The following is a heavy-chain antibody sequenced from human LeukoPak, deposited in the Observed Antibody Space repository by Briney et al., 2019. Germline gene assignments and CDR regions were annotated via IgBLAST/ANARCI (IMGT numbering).Heavy chain of an antibody. D-gene: IGHD3-3*01. J-gene: IGHJ4*02. V-gene: IGHV1-69*05. CDR1: GGTFSSYA. Sequence: SVKVSCKASGGTFSSYAISWVRQAPGQGLEWMGGIIPIFGTANYAQKFQGRVTTTTDESTTTAYMELSSLRSEDTAVYYCAREGNAGGVGYFDYWGQGTLVTVSS. CDR3: AREGNAGGVGYFDY. CDR2: IIPIFGTA.